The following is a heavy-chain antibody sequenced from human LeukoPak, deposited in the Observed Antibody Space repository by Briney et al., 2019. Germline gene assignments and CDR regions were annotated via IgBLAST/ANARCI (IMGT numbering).Heavy chain of an antibody. CDR2: IYHSGST. J-gene: IGHJ3*02. D-gene: IGHD2/OR15-2a*01. CDR3: ARPFYSSGAFDI. Sequence: PSETLSLTCAVSGYSISSGYYGGWMRQPPGKGLEWIGSIYHSGSTYYNPSLKSRVTISVDTSKSQFSLKLSSVTAADTAVYYCARPFYSSGAFDIWGQGTMVTVSS. CDR1: GYSISSGYY. V-gene: IGHV4-38-2*01.